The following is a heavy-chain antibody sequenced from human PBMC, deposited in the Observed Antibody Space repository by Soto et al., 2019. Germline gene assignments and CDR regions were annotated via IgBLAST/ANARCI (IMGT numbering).Heavy chain of an antibody. CDR2: IYYSGTT. CDR1: GGSISSSDYY. V-gene: IGHV4-39*01. CDR3: ARQAGAFGYYMDV. Sequence: QLQLQESGPGLVKPSETLSLTCTVSGGSISSSDYYWGWIRQPPGKGLEWIGAIYYSGTTYYSPSLQSRVTISVDTSKNQFSLTMRSVTAADTAVYFCARQAGAFGYYMDVWGKGPTVTVSS. D-gene: IGHD3-3*02. J-gene: IGHJ6*03.